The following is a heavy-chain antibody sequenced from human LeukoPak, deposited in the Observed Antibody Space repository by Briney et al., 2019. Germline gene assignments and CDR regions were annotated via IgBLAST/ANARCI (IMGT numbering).Heavy chain of an antibody. J-gene: IGHJ1*01. D-gene: IGHD2-2*01. CDR1: GGSFSGYY. CDR3: ARSPVRVVPAATNFQH. Sequence: SETLSLTCAVYGGSFSGYYWSWIRQPPGKGLEWIGEINHSGSTNYNTSLKSRVTISVDTSKNQFSLKLSSVTAADTAVYYCARSPVRVVPAATNFQHWGQGTLVTASS. V-gene: IGHV4-34*01. CDR2: INHSGST.